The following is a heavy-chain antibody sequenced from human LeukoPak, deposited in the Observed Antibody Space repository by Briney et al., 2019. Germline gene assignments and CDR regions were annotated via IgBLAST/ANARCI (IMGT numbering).Heavy chain of an antibody. J-gene: IGHJ4*02. D-gene: IGHD6-19*01. Sequence: PGGSLRLSCAASGFSFSVYWMHWVRQAPGKGPVWVSRIKTDGSITDYADFVKGRFTISRDNAKNTLYLQMNSLRAEDTAVYYCAKDKEQWLTHRVQPHDYWGQGTLVTVSS. CDR1: GFSFSVYW. CDR2: IKTDGSIT. V-gene: IGHV3-74*01. CDR3: AKDKEQWLTHRVQPHDY.